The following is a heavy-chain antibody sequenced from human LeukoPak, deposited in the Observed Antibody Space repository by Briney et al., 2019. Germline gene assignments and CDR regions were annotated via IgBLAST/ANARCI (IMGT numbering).Heavy chain of an antibody. Sequence: SETLSLTCTVSGGSISSGTYYWNWIRQPPGKGLEWIGYIYYSGSTNYNPSLKSRVTISVDTSKNQFSLKLSSVTAADTAVYYCARAPVYYYGSGSYRGIYYYYYMDVWGKGTTVTISS. J-gene: IGHJ6*03. CDR1: GGSISSGTYY. D-gene: IGHD3-10*01. CDR2: IYYSGST. V-gene: IGHV4-61*01. CDR3: ARAPVYYYGSGSYRGIYYYYYMDV.